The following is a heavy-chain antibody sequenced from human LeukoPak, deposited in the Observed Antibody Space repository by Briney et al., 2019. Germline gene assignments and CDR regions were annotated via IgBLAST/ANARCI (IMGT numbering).Heavy chain of an antibody. V-gene: IGHV4-59*08. J-gene: IGHJ3*02. CDR3: ARHLGLVVMDPRRPKIRVVAFDI. Sequence: AEAVSLICSVSVGSISSYYGSWLRQPPGKALEWIGYIYYSESTNYNPSLKSLVTISVDTSKNQFSLKLRSVTAADTAVYYCARHLGLVVMDPRRPKIRVVAFDIWGQGTMVTVSS. CDR1: VGSISSYY. D-gene: IGHD2-15*01. CDR2: IYYSEST.